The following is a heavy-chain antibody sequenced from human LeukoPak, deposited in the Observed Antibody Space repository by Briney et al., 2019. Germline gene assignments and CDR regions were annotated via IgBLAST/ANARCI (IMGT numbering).Heavy chain of an antibody. CDR3: AKSPLYRGDYGLFDY. V-gene: IGHV3-21*01. D-gene: IGHD4-17*01. J-gene: IGHJ4*02. Sequence: PGGSLRLSCAASGFTFSSYSMNWVRQAPGKGLEWVSSISSSSSYIYYADSVKGRFTISRDNAKNSLYLQMNSLRAEDTAVYYCAKSPLYRGDYGLFDYWGQGTLVTVSS. CDR2: ISSSSSYI. CDR1: GFTFSSYS.